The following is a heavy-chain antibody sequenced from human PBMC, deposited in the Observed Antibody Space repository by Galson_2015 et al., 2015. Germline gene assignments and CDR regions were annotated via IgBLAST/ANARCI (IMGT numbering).Heavy chain of an antibody. CDR1: GFTFSSYA. CDR2: ISYDGSNK. J-gene: IGHJ4*02. Sequence: SLRLSCAASGFTFSSYAMHWVRQAPGKGLEWVAVISYDGSNKYYADSVKGRFTISRDNSKNTLYLQMNSLRAEDTAVYYCARDLRLGWIQFSDTTGGLAYWGQGTLVTVSS. CDR3: ARDLRLGWIQFSDTTGGLAY. D-gene: IGHD5-18*01. V-gene: IGHV3-30*01.